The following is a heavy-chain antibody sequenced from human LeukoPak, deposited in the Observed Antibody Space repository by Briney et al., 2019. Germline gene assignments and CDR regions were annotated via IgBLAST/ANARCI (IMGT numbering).Heavy chain of an antibody. D-gene: IGHD3-22*01. CDR1: GGSISSGDYY. J-gene: IGHJ4*02. CDR3: AGYDSSGYLDY. CDR2: IYYSGST. Sequence: SQTLSLTCTVWGGSISSGDYYGSWSRQPRGKGVEWIGYIYYSGSTYYNPSLTSRITISVDTSKNQFSLKLSSVTAANTAVYYCAGYDSSGYLDYWGQGTLVTVSS. V-gene: IGHV4-30-4*08.